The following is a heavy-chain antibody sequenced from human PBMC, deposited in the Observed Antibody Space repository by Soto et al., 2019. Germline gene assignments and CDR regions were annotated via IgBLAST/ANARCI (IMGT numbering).Heavy chain of an antibody. J-gene: IGHJ4*02. CDR3: ARAGTNMVQFDY. D-gene: IGHD3-10*01. V-gene: IGHV4-59*01. CDR2: IYYSGST. CDR1: GGSISSYF. Sequence: QVQLQESGPGLVRPSETLSLTCTVSGGSISSYFWSWIRQSPGKGLEWIGHIYYSGSTSYSPSLKSRVSISVDTSKNQFSLEVHSVTAADTVVYYCARAGTNMVQFDYWGQGTLVTVSS.